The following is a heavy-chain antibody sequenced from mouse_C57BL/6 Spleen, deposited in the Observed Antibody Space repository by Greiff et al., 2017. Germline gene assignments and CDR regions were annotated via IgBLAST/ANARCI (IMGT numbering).Heavy chain of an antibody. CDR1: GYSFTGYF. CDR2: INPYNGDT. V-gene: IGHV1-20*01. Sequence: VQLQQSGPELVKPGDSVKISCKASGYSFTGYFMNWVMQSHGKSLEWIGRINPYNGDTFYNQKFKGKATLTVDKSSSTAHMALRSLTSEDSAVYYCARGGGYYDYDGGYFDYWGQGTTLTVSS. J-gene: IGHJ2*01. D-gene: IGHD2-4*01. CDR3: ARGGGYYDYDGGYFDY.